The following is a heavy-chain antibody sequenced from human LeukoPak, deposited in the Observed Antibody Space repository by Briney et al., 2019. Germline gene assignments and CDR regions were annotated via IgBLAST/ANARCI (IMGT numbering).Heavy chain of an antibody. CDR1: GASLSSGSDY. J-gene: IGHJ5*01. CDR3: ARASGSVIYYNSCDS. V-gene: IGHV4-61*09. D-gene: IGHD3-10*01. CDR2: IYSSGST. Sequence: PSETLSLTRTVSGASLSSGSDYWTWIRQPAGEGLEWIGQIYSSGSTNYSPSLTSRVTISADTPKNQFFLKINSVTAADTAVYYCARASGSVIYYNSCDSWGQGILVAVSS.